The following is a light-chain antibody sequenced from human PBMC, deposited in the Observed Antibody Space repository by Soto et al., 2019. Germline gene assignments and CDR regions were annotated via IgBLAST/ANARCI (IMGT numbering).Light chain of an antibody. Sequence: DIQMTQSPSTLSASVGDRVTITCRASQSIGSWLAWYQQKPGKAPKLLIYKASSLESGVPSRFSGSGSGTEFTLTISSLQPDDFATYYCQQYNSYPRFGQGTKVDIK. V-gene: IGKV1-5*03. CDR2: KAS. CDR1: QSIGSW. J-gene: IGKJ1*01. CDR3: QQYNSYPR.